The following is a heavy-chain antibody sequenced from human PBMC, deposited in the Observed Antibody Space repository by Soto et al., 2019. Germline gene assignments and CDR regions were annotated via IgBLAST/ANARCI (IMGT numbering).Heavy chain of an antibody. J-gene: IGHJ4*02. CDR3: ARARYGYFDY. D-gene: IGHD5-18*01. Sequence: SETLSLTCTVSGGSISSYYWSWIRQPPGKGLEWIGYIYYSGSTNYNPSLKSRVTISVDTSKNQFSLKLSSVTAADTAVYYCARARYGYFDYWGQGTLVTVSS. CDR1: GGSISSYY. V-gene: IGHV4-59*01. CDR2: IYYSGST.